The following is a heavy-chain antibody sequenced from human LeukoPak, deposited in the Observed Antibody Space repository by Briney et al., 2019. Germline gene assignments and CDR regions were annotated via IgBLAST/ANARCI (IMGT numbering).Heavy chain of an antibody. D-gene: IGHD1-26*01. Sequence: SETLSLTCTVSGGSISSYYWSWIRQPPGKGLEWIGYIYYSGSTNYNPSLKSRVTISVDKSKNQFSLKLSSVTAADTAVYYCASVIVGATGWFDPWGQGTLVTVSS. V-gene: IGHV4-59*12. J-gene: IGHJ5*02. CDR1: GGSISSYY. CDR3: ASVIVGATGWFDP. CDR2: IYYSGST.